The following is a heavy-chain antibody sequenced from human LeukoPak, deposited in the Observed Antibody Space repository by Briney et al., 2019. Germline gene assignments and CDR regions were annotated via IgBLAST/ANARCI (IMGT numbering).Heavy chain of an antibody. V-gene: IGHV3-30*03. D-gene: IGHD3-3*01. CDR1: GFTFSTYG. CDR3: ARDRFL. CDR2: ISYDGSNE. Sequence: AGGSLRLSCAASGFTFSTYGMHWVRQAPGKGLEWVAVISYDGSNEYYADSVKGRFTISRDNSKNSLYLQMNSLRAEDTAVYYCARDRFLGGQGTLVTVSS. J-gene: IGHJ4*02.